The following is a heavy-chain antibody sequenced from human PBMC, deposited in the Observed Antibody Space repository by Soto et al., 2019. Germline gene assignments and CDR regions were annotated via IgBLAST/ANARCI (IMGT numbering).Heavy chain of an antibody. V-gene: IGHV4-59*01. CDR2: IYYSGST. J-gene: IGHJ4*02. D-gene: IGHD3-3*01. CDR1: GGSFSGYY. Sequence: SETLSLTCAVYGGSFSGYYWSWIRQPPGKGLEWIGYIYYSGSTNYNPSLKSRVTISVDTSKNQFSLKLSSVTAADTAVYYCARTRFLEWLSFSVSTDYYFDYWGQGTLVTVSS. CDR3: ARTRFLEWLSFSVSTDYYFDY.